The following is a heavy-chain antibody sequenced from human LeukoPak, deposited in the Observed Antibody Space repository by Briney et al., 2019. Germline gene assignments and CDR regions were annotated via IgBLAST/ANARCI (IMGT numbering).Heavy chain of an antibody. D-gene: IGHD3-22*01. CDR3: ARSGRSTSSGYLHANWFDP. CDR1: GYTFTSYY. CDR2: INPSGGTT. Sequence: ASVKVSCKASGYTFTSYYMHWVRQAPGQGLEWMGIINPSGGTTNYAQKFQGRVTMTRDTSTSTVYMELSSLRSEDTAVYYCARSGRSTSSGYLHANWFDPWGQGTLVTVSS. J-gene: IGHJ5*02. V-gene: IGHV1-46*01.